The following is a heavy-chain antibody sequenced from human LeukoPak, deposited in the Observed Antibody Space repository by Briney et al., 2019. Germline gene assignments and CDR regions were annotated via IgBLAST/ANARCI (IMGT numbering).Heavy chain of an antibody. CDR1: GGSISSYY. Sequence: SEILSLTCTVSGGSISSYYWSWIRQPPGKGLEWIGYIYYSGSTNYNPSLKSRVTISVDTSKNQFSLKLSSVTAADTAVYYCARLWFGELDDAFDIWGQGTMVTVSS. D-gene: IGHD3-10*01. CDR2: IYYSGST. CDR3: ARLWFGELDDAFDI. V-gene: IGHV4-59*08. J-gene: IGHJ3*02.